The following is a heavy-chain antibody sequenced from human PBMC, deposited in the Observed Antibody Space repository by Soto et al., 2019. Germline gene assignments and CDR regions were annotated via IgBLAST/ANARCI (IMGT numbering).Heavy chain of an antibody. D-gene: IGHD3-9*01. Sequence: ALILSCAASGFTFSDYGMHWVRQAPGKGLEWVAVIWYDGSNKYYADSVKGRFTTSRDNSKNTLYLQMNSLRAEDTAVYYCARDPLHYDILTGYSPNYFDFWGQGTLVTVSS. V-gene: IGHV3-33*01. CDR3: ARDPLHYDILTGYSPNYFDF. CDR1: GFTFSDYG. J-gene: IGHJ4*02. CDR2: IWYDGSNK.